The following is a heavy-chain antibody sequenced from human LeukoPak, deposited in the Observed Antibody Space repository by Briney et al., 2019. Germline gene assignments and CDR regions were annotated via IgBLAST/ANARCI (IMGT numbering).Heavy chain of an antibody. CDR2: INHSGST. Sequence: SSETLSLTCAVYGGSFSGYYWSWIRQPPGKGLEWIGEINHSGSTNYNPSLKSRVTISVDTSKNQFSLKLSSVTAADTAVYYCARRSYYFDYWGQGTLVTVSS. CDR3: ARRSYYFDY. CDR1: GGSFSGYY. D-gene: IGHD6-6*01. V-gene: IGHV4-34*01. J-gene: IGHJ4*02.